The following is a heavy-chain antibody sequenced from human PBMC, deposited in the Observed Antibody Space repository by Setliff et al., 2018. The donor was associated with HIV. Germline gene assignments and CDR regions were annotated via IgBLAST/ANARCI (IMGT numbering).Heavy chain of an antibody. J-gene: IGHJ6*02. CDR1: GCSFTSYD. CDR3: ARDETWGSLYYGLDV. CDR2: MNPNSGDT. Sequence: ASVKVSCKASGCSFTSYDINWVRQATGQGLEWMGWMNPNSGDTDYAQKFQGRVTMTRNTSIGAAYMELSSLRSEDTAVYYCARDETWGSLYYGLDVWGQGTTVTVSS. V-gene: IGHV1-8*01. D-gene: IGHD7-27*01.